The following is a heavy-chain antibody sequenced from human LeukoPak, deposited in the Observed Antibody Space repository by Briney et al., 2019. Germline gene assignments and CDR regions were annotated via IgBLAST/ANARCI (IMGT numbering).Heavy chain of an antibody. CDR1: GFTFSSYS. V-gene: IGHV3-21*01. Sequence: GGSLRLSCAASGFTFSSYSMNWVRQAPGKGLEWVSSISSGSDHIYYADSVKGRFTISRDNAKNSLYLQMGSLRAEDTAVFFCARNDYSILSGYDDWGQGTLVTVSS. J-gene: IGHJ4*02. CDR3: ARNDYSILSGYDD. CDR2: ISSGSDHI. D-gene: IGHD4-11*01.